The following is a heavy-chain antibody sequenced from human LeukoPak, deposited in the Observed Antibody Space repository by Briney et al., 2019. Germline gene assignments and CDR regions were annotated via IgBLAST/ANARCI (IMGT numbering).Heavy chain of an antibody. CDR3: ARDPFGRLIRGTIDYNWFDP. Sequence: GGSLRLSCAASGFTFSSYGMHWVRQAPGKGLEWVAVISYDGSNKYYADSVKGRFTISRDNSKNTLYLQMNSLRSEDTAVYYCARDPFGRLIRGTIDYNWFDPWGQGTLITVSS. D-gene: IGHD3-10*01. V-gene: IGHV3-30*03. CDR2: ISYDGSNK. CDR1: GFTFSSYG. J-gene: IGHJ5*02.